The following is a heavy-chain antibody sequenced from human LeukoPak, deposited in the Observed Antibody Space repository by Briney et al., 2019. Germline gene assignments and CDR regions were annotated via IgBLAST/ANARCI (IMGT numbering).Heavy chain of an antibody. D-gene: IGHD6-13*01. V-gene: IGHV3-23*01. J-gene: IGHJ4*02. CDR1: GFTFSIYA. Sequence: PGGSLRLSCAASGFTFSIYAMSWVRQAPGKGLEWVSAISGSGGSTYYADSVKGRFTISRDNSKNTLYLLMNILRAEDTAVYYCAHISSSWPDYWGQGTLVTVSS. CDR3: AHISSSWPDY. CDR2: ISGSGGST.